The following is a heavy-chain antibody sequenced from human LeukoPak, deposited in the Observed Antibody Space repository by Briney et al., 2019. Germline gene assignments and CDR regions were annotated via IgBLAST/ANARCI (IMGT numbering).Heavy chain of an antibody. CDR3: ARVSGYSYGSNWFDP. J-gene: IGHJ5*02. Sequence: PSETLSLTCTVSGGSISSSSYYWGWLRQPPGKGLEWIGSIYYSGSTYYNPSLKSRVTVSVDTSKNQFSLKLSSVTAADTAVYYCARVSGYSYGSNWFDPWGQGTLVTVSS. CDR1: GGSISSSSYY. D-gene: IGHD5-18*01. CDR2: IYYSGST. V-gene: IGHV4-39*07.